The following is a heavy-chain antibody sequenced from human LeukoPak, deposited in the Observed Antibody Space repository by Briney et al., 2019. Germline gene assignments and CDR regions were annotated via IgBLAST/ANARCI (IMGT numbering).Heavy chain of an antibody. CDR2: IWYDGSNK. J-gene: IGHJ4*02. D-gene: IGHD1-14*01. CDR1: GFTFSTYG. Sequence: GGSLRLSCAASGFTFSTYGMHWVRQTPGKGLEWVAVIWYDGSNKFYADSVKGRFTISRDNSKNTLYLEMDSLRAEDTAVYFCARELTGGFDYWGQGTLVTVSS. CDR3: ARELTGGFDY. V-gene: IGHV3-33*01.